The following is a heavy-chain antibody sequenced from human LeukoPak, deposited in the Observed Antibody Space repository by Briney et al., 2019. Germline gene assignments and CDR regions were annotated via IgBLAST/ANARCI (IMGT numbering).Heavy chain of an antibody. CDR2: IYYSGST. D-gene: IGHD2-2*01. J-gene: IGHJ5*02. V-gene: IGHV4-39*01. Sequence: PSETLSLTCTVSGGSISSSSYYWGWIRQPPGQGLEWIGSIYYSGSTYYNPSLKSRVTISVDTSKTQFSLKLSSVTAADTAVYYCARQRYCSSTSCYRGWFDPWGQGTLVTVSS. CDR3: ARQRYCSSTSCYRGWFDP. CDR1: GGSISSSSYY.